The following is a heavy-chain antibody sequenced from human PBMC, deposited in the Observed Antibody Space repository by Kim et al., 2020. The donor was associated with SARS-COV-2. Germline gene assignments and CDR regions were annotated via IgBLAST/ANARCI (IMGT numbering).Heavy chain of an antibody. V-gene: IGHV3-33*01. CDR2: GSNK. Sequence: GSNKYYADSVKGRFTISRDNSKNTLYLQMNSLRAEDTAVYYCARDIFLDYWGQGTLVTVSS. D-gene: IGHD3-3*01. J-gene: IGHJ4*02. CDR3: ARDIFLDY.